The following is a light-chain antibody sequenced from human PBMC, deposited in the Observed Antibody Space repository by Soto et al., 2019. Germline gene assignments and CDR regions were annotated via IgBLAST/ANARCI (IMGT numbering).Light chain of an antibody. CDR1: QSISTF. CDR3: KQSFSSPRT. J-gene: IGKJ1*01. V-gene: IGKV1-39*01. CDR2: AAS. Sequence: DIQMTQSPSSLSASVGDRVTITCRASQSISTFLNWYQQKPGNAPKSLIYAASNLQSGVPSRFSGSGSWTDFTLTISSLQPEDFATYYCKQSFSSPRTFGPGTKVDIK.